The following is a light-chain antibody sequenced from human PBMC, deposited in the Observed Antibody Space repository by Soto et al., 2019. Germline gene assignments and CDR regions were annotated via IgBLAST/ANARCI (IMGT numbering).Light chain of an antibody. CDR3: QQYNSYPPT. Sequence: DIQMTQSPSTLSASVGDRVTITCRASQSISSWLAWYQQKPGKAPKLLIYDASSLESGVPSRFSGSGAGTEFPHTISSLQPDDFATYYSQQYNSYPPTFGQWTKVEIK. V-gene: IGKV1-5*01. CDR1: QSISSW. CDR2: DAS. J-gene: IGKJ1*01.